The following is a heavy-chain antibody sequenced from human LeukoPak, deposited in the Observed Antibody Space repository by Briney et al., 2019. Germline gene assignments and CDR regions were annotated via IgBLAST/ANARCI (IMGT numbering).Heavy chain of an antibody. D-gene: IGHD3-10*01. CDR2: ISGSGGST. J-gene: IGHJ4*02. CDR3: AKDGSALWFGELSWNFDY. V-gene: IGHV3-23*01. Sequence: GGSLRLSCAASGFTFSSYGMSWVRQAPGKGLEWVSAISGSGGSTYYADSVKGRFTISRDIFENTLYLQMNSLRAEDTAVYYCAKDGSALWFGELSWNFDYWGQGTPVTVSS. CDR1: GFTFSSYG.